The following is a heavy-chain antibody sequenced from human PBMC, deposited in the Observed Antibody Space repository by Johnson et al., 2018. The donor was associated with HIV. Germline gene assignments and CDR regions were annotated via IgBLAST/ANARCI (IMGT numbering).Heavy chain of an antibody. CDR1: GFTFSSYD. Sequence: VQLVESGGGVVRPGGSLRLSCAASGFTFSSYDMHWVRQATGQGLEWVSAIGTAGDTYYPGSVKGRFTISRENAKNTLYLQMGSLRAEAMAVYYCAKGQYSSSPWGFDIWGQGTMVTVSS. J-gene: IGHJ3*02. CDR3: AKGQYSSSPWGFDI. CDR2: IGTAGDT. D-gene: IGHD6-6*01. V-gene: IGHV3-13*01.